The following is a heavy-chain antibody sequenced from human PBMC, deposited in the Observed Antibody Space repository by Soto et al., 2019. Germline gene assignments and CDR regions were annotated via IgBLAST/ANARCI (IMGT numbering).Heavy chain of an antibody. CDR2: IYYSGST. Sequence: SETLSLTCTVSGGSVSSGSYYWSWIRQPPGKGLEWIGYIYYSGSTNYNPSLKSRVTISVDTSKNQFSLKLTSVTAADTAVYYCARTGGYFDWLPPYYFDYWGQGTLVTVSS. D-gene: IGHD3-9*01. J-gene: IGHJ4*02. CDR1: GGSVSSGSYY. CDR3: ARTGGYFDWLPPYYFDY. V-gene: IGHV4-61*01.